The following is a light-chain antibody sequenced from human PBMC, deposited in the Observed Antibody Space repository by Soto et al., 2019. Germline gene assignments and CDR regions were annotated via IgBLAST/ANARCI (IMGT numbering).Light chain of an antibody. V-gene: IGKV3-20*01. Sequence: EIVLTQSPVTLSLSPGERATLSCRASQTVSSIHLAWYQQKPGQAPRLLIYGASTRATGIPDRFSGSGFGTDFTLTISCLQSEDFATYYCQQYYSYPGTFGQGTRLEIK. CDR2: GAS. CDR1: QTVSSIH. CDR3: QQYYSYPGT. J-gene: IGKJ5*01.